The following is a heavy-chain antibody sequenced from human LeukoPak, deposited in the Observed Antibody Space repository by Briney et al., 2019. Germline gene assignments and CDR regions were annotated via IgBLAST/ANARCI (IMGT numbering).Heavy chain of an antibody. CDR2: ISGSGGST. V-gene: IGHV3-23*01. CDR1: GFTFRSYA. CDR3: AKPKGDYPIFDY. D-gene: IGHD4-17*01. J-gene: IGHJ4*02. Sequence: GGSLRLSCAASGFTFRSYAMIWVRQAPGKGLKCVSAISGSGGSTYYADSVKGRFTISRDNSKNTLYLQMNSLRAEDTAVYYCAKPKGDYPIFDYWGQGTLVTVSS.